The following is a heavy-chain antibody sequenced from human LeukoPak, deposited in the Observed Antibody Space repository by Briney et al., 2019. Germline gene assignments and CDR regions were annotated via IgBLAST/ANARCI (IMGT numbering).Heavy chain of an antibody. CDR1: GFTYSSYA. CDR2: IGGSGGST. CDR3: AKWRYYDFVWGSHRSYYFDY. D-gene: IGHD3-16*02. Sequence: GGSLRLSCAASGFTYSSYAMSWVRQVPGKGLEWVSAIGGSGGSTYYADSVKGRFTISRDNSKNTLYLQMSSLRVEGTAVYYCAKWRYYDFVWGSHRSYYFDYWGQGTLVTVSS. V-gene: IGHV3-23*01. J-gene: IGHJ4*02.